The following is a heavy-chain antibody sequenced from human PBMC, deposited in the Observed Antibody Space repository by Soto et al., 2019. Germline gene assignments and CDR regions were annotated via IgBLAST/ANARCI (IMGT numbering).Heavy chain of an antibody. Sequence: SETLSLTCTVSGGSISSGGYYWSWIRQHPGKGLEWIGYIYYSGSTYYNPSLKSRVTISVDTSKNQFSLKLSSVTAADTAVYYCALITYYDFWSGCIRRGPNYFDYWGQGTLVTVSS. J-gene: IGHJ4*02. CDR3: ALITYYDFWSGCIRRGPNYFDY. V-gene: IGHV4-31*03. CDR1: GGSISSGGYY. CDR2: IYYSGST. D-gene: IGHD3-3*01.